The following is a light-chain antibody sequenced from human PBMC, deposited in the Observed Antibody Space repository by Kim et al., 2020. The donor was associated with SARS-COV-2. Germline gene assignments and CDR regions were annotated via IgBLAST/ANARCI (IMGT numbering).Light chain of an antibody. V-gene: IGLV7-46*01. CDR2: DTG. Sequence: PGETVTLPCASSTGAVTPTHYPYWFQKKPGEVPRTLIFDTGSRHSWTPARFSGSLSGDKAVLTLAGAQPEDEGDYYCLLSFSGIRVFGGGTKVTVL. CDR1: TGAVTPTHY. CDR3: LLSFSGIRV. J-gene: IGLJ3*02.